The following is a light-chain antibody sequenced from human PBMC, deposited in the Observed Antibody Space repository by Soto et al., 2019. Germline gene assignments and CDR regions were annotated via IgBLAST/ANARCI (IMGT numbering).Light chain of an antibody. CDR1: QIIMRKS. V-gene: IGKV3-20*01. Sequence: ETEVTQAPGTFRSSRGARATLCFRAIQIIMRKSLAWYQQRFGQAPRLLIYDASRRATGIPDRFSGSGSGTDFTLTIIGLEHAYFAAYSCQQYARSPPGTVGRGTRLEIK. J-gene: IGKJ5*01. CDR3: QQYARSPPGT. CDR2: DAS.